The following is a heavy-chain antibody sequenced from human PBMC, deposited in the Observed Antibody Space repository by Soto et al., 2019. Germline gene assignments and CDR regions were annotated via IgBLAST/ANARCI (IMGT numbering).Heavy chain of an antibody. D-gene: IGHD3-22*01. CDR2: TYYRSKWYN. J-gene: IGHJ4*02. Sequence: SQTLSLTCAISGDSVSSNSAAWNWIRQSPSRGLEWLGRTYYRSKWYNDYAVSVKSRITINPDTSKNQFSLQLNSVTPEDTAVYYCARDSRYYYDSSGYYYFDYWGQGTLVTVSS. CDR1: GDSVSSNSAA. V-gene: IGHV6-1*01. CDR3: ARDSRYYYDSSGYYYFDY.